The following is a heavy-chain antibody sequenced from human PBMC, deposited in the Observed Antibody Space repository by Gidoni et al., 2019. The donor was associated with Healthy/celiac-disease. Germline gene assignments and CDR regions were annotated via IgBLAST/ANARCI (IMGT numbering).Heavy chain of an antibody. Sequence: EVQTLESGGGLVQPGGFLRLSSAASGLTFSSYAMSWVRQAPGKGLEWVSAISGSGGSTYYADSVKGRFTISRDNSKNTLYLQMNSLRAEDTAVYYCAKDVQVVPAAPDYWGQETLVTVSS. CDR2: ISGSGGST. D-gene: IGHD2-2*01. CDR1: GLTFSSYA. V-gene: IGHV3-23*01. CDR3: AKDVQVVPAAPDY. J-gene: IGHJ4*02.